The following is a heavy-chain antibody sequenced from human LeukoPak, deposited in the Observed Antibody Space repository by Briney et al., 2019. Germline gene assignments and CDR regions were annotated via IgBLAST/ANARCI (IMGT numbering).Heavy chain of an antibody. CDR1: GFTFSSYG. D-gene: IGHD5-12*01. Sequence: GGSLRLSCAASGFTFSSYGMSWVRQAPGKGLEWVSGISGSGFSTYSADSVKGRFTISRDNSKDTLYLQMNSLRAEDTAIYYCARDTGSGYDYFSYYFDYWGQGTLVTVSS. CDR3: ARDTGSGYDYFSYYFDY. J-gene: IGHJ4*02. CDR2: ISGSGFST. V-gene: IGHV3-23*01.